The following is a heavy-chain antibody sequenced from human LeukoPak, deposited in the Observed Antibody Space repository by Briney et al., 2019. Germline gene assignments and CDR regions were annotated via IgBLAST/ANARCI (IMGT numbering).Heavy chain of an antibody. CDR3: AREAMALDY. CDR1: PDSISSANFF. J-gene: IGHJ4*02. V-gene: IGHV4-39*07. CDR2: IYYSGNA. Sequence: SETLSLTCTVSPDSISSANFFWGWLRQPPGKGLEWIVSIYYSGNAYYSPSLKSRFTISIDTSKNHFSLKLSSVTAADTAIYFCAREAMALDYWGQGILVTVSS. D-gene: IGHD2-8*01.